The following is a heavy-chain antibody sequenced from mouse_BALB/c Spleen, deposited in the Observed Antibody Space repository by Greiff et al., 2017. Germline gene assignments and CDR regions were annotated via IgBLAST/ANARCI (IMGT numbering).Heavy chain of an antibody. Sequence: VQLQQSGPGLVKPSQSLSLTCTVTGYSITSDYAWNWIRQFPGNKLEWMGYISYSGSTSYNPSLKSRISITRDTSKNQFFLQLNSVTTEDTATYYCARFYYGHDYWGQGTTLTVSS. CDR3: ARFYYGHDY. CDR2: ISYSGST. D-gene: IGHD1-2*01. CDR1: GYSITSDYA. V-gene: IGHV3-2*02. J-gene: IGHJ2*01.